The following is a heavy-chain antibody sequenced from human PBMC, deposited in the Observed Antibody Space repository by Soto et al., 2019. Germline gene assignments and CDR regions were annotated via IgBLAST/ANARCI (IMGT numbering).Heavy chain of an antibody. D-gene: IGHD6-19*01. Sequence: GGSLRLSCAASGFTFSSYAMSWVGQAPGKGLEWVSAISGSGGSTYYADSVKGRFTISRDNSKNTLYPQMNSLRAEDTAVYYCAKCSAAGKGGHYYYYYGMDVWGQGTTATVSS. CDR3: AKCSAAGKGGHYYYYYGMDV. V-gene: IGHV3-23*01. CDR2: ISGSGGST. J-gene: IGHJ6*02. CDR1: GFTFSSYA.